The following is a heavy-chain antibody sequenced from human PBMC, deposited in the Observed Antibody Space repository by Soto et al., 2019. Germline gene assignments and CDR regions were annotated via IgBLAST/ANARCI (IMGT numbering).Heavy chain of an antibody. CDR1: GGTFSSYA. CDR2: IIPIFGTA. CDR3: ARGLSYYDILTGYPPLDYYYGMDV. Sequence: SVKVSCKASGGTFSSYAISWVRQAPGQGLEWMGGIIPIFGTANYAQKFQGRVTITADESTSTAYMELSSLRSEDTAVYYCARGLSYYDILTGYPPLDYYYGMDVWGQGTTVTVSS. V-gene: IGHV1-69*13. D-gene: IGHD3-9*01. J-gene: IGHJ6*02.